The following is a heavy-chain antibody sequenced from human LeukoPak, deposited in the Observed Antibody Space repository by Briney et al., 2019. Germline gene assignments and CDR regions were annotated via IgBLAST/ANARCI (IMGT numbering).Heavy chain of an antibody. Sequence: SVKVSCKASGGTFSSYAISWVRQAPGQGLEWMGRIIPIFGTANYAQKFQGRVTITTDESTSTAYMELSSLRSEDTAVYYCATALDSSSSPFGLHDYYMDVWGKGTTVTVSS. V-gene: IGHV1-69*05. D-gene: IGHD6-6*01. CDR1: GGTFSSYA. CDR3: ATALDSSSSPFGLHDYYMDV. CDR2: IIPIFGTA. J-gene: IGHJ6*03.